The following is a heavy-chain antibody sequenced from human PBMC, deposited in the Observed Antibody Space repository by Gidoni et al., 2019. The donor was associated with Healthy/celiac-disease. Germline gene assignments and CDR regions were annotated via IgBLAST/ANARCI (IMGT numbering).Heavy chain of an antibody. CDR3: ARDLVRGVIITPGGY. CDR2: ISYDGSNK. D-gene: IGHD3-10*01. J-gene: IGHJ4*02. CDR1: GFTFSSYA. Sequence: QVQLVESGGGVVQPGRSLRLSCAASGFTFSSYAMHWVRQAPGKGLEWVAVISYDGSNKYYADSVKGRFTISRDNSKNTLYLQMNSLRAEDTAVYYCARDLVRGVIITPGGYWGQGTLVTVSS. V-gene: IGHV3-30-3*01.